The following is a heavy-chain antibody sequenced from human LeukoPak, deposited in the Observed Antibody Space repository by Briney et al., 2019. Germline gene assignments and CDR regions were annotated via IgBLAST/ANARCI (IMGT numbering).Heavy chain of an antibody. CDR3: ARLLWFGETSPWFDP. CDR1: GGSFSGYY. D-gene: IGHD3-10*01. V-gene: IGHV4-34*01. Sequence: SETLSLTCAVYGGSFSGYYWSWIRQPPGKGLEWIGEINHSGSTNYNPSLKSRVTISVDTSKNQFSLKLSSVTAADTAVYYCARLLWFGETSPWFDPWGQGTLVTVSS. J-gene: IGHJ5*02. CDR2: INHSGST.